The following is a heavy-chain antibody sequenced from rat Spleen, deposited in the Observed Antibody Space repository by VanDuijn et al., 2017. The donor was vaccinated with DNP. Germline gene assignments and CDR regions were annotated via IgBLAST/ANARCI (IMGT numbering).Heavy chain of an antibody. J-gene: IGHJ3*01. CDR3: ARQDWERFAY. CDR2: VSHDGSDT. D-gene: IGHD5-1*01. CDR1: GFTFSDYY. V-gene: IGHV5-7*01. Sequence: EVQLVESGGGLVQPGRSLKLSCAASGFTFSDYYMAWVRQAPMKGLEWVATVSHDGSDTYYRDSVKGRFTISRDNSKNTQYLQMVSLRSEDTATYYCARQDWERFAYWGQGTLVTVSS.